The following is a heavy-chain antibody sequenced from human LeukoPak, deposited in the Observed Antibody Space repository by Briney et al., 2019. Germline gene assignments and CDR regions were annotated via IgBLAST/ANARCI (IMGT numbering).Heavy chain of an antibody. CDR3: ARGVTVAFDY. D-gene: IGHD4-23*01. CDR2: IYYSGST. J-gene: IGHJ4*02. V-gene: IGHV4-31*03. Sequence: PSQTLSLTCTVSGGSISSGGYYWSWIRQHPGKGLEWIGYIYYSGSTYYNPSLESRVTISVDTSKNQFSLKLSSVTAADTAVYYCARGVTVAFDYWGQGTLVTVSS. CDR1: GGSISSGGYY.